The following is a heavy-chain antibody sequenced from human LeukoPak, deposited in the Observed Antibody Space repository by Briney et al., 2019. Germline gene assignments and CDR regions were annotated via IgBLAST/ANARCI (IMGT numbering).Heavy chain of an antibody. Sequence: GSLRLSWAASGFTFSNYWMSWVRQGPGKGLEWGANIKQGGSEKYYVDSVKGRFSISRDDTKNSLYLQLNSLRAEDTAVYYCAREGLRFLEWSSYYFDYWGLGTLVTVSS. CDR3: AREGLRFLEWSSYYFDY. J-gene: IGHJ4*02. D-gene: IGHD3-3*01. CDR2: IKQGGSEK. V-gene: IGHV3-7*01. CDR1: GFTFSNYW.